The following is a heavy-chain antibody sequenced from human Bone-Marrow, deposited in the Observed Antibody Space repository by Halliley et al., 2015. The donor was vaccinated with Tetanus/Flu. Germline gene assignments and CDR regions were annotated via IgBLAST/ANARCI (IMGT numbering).Heavy chain of an antibody. Sequence: SLRLSCTASGFTFSRYEMNWVRQAPGKGPEWVSYINTNGHSIFQADSVKGRFTISRDNARNIVYLQMSSLRAEDTGVYFCARDRLSAGATAYDAFDMWGQGTVVTVSS. CDR1: GFTFSRYE. CDR2: INTNGHSI. D-gene: IGHD1-26*01. J-gene: IGHJ3*02. CDR3: ARDRLSAGATAYDAFDM. V-gene: IGHV3-48*03.